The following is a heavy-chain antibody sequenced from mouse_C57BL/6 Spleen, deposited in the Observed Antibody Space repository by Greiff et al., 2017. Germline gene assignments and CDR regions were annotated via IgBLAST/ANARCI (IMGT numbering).Heavy chain of an antibody. J-gene: IGHJ4*01. CDR1: GYTFTSYW. V-gene: IGHV1-5*01. Sequence: VQLQQSGTVLARPGASVKMSCKTSGYTFTSYWMHWVKQRPGRGLEWIGAIYPGNSDTSYNQKFKGKANLTAVTSASTAYMELSSLTNEDSAVYYCTIYYGNYDYAMDYWGQGTSVTVSS. CDR2: IYPGNSDT. CDR3: TIYYGNYDYAMDY. D-gene: IGHD2-1*01.